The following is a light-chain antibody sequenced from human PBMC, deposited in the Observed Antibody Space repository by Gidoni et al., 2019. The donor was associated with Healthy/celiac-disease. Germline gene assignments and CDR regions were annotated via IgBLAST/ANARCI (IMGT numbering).Light chain of an antibody. CDR1: SSNIGAGHD. CDR2: GDS. CDR3: QSYDSSLSGSV. J-gene: IGLJ2*01. V-gene: IGLV1-40*01. Sequence: QSVLTQPPSVSGAPGRRVTISCTGSSSNIGAGHDVHWYQQLPGTAPKLLIHGDSNRPSGVPDRFSGSKSGTSASLAITGLQAEDEADYYCQSYDSSLSGSVFGGGTKLTVL.